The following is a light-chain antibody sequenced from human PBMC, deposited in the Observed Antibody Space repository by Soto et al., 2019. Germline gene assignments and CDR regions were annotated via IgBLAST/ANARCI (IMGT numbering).Light chain of an antibody. Sequence: EIVLTQSPGTLSLSPGERATLSCRASQSVSTNYLAWYQRKPGQAPGLLIYGASSRATDTPNRFSGSGCGTDFPLIISTLKAEDFAVYYCQQYGSSPPTFGHGTKVEIK. CDR3: QQYGSSPPT. V-gene: IGKV3-20*01. CDR1: QSVSTNY. CDR2: GAS. J-gene: IGKJ1*01.